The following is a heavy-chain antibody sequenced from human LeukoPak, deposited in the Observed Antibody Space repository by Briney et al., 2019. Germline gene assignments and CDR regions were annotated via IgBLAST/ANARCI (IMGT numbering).Heavy chain of an antibody. Sequence: SHPLSLPCTLSGGFNNRGDYQWSRIRQPPGKGLDWNEYSYYSGSTYYNPSLQSRVTLSVDKSHNQSSLKLSSVTAADTAVYYCARVVTMVRGVIITVPDYGMDVWGKGTTVTVSS. D-gene: IGHD3-10*01. CDR2: SYYSGST. CDR1: GGFNNRGDYQ. V-gene: IGHV4-30-4*01. J-gene: IGHJ6*04. CDR3: ARVVTMVRGVIITVPDYGMDV.